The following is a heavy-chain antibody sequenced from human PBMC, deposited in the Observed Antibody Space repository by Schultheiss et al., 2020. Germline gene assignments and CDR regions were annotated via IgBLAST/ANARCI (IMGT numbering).Heavy chain of an antibody. V-gene: IGHV4-4*02. CDR1: GGSISSSNW. Sequence: SETLSLTCAVSGGSISSSNWWSWVRQPPGKGLEWIGEIYHSGSTNYNPSLKSRVTISVDTSKNQFSLKLSSVTAADTAVYFCARDIVGATDYWGQGTLVTFSS. CDR2: IYHSGST. D-gene: IGHD1-26*01. J-gene: IGHJ4*02. CDR3: ARDIVGATDY.